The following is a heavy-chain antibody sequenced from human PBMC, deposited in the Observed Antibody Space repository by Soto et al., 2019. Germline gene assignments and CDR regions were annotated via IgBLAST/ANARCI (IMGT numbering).Heavy chain of an antibody. D-gene: IGHD6-13*01. J-gene: IGHJ4*02. CDR1: GFTFSSYS. CDR3: ARWTIAAIDY. V-gene: IGHV3-48*01. Sequence: GGSLRLSCAASGFTFSSYSMNWVRQAPGKGLEWVSYISSSSSTIYYADSVKGRFTISRDNAKNSLYLQMNSLRAEDTAVYYCARWTIAAIDYWGQGTLVTVSS. CDR2: ISSSSSTI.